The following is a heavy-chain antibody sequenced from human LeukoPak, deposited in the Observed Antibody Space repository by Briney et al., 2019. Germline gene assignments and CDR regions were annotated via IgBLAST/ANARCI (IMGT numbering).Heavy chain of an antibody. Sequence: PGGSLRLSCAASGFTFSNAWMSWVRQAPGKGLVWVSRINSDGSSTKCADSVKGRFTISRDNAKNTPYLQMNSLRAEDTAVYYCAALDHGHDYWGQGTLVTVSS. CDR2: INSDGSST. CDR3: AALDHGHDY. J-gene: IGHJ4*02. CDR1: GFTFSNAW. V-gene: IGHV3-74*03.